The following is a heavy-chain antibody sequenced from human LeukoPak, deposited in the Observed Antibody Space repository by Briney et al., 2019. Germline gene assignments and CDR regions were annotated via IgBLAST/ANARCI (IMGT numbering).Heavy chain of an antibody. CDR3: ASYRYKWNLHFFDY. CDR1: GHSIKILY. D-gene: IGHD1-20*01. J-gene: IGHJ4*02. CDR2: IYYSGST. V-gene: IGHV4-59*11. Sequence: SETLSLTCSVSGHSIKILYWLWLRQPPGKGLEWIGYIYYSGSTSYNPSLKSRVTISLYTSKNQFSLQLSPVTTGDTAVYYCASYRYKWNLHFFDYWGQGTLVTVSS.